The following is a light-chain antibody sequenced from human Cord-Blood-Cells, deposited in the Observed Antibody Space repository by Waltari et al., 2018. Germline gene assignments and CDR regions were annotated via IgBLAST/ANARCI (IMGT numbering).Light chain of an antibody. V-gene: IGKV3-11*01. CDR1: QSVSSY. CDR2: DAS. Sequence: DIVFTQSTATLSLSAGESATLSCRASQSVSSYLAWYQQKPGQAPRLLIYDASNRATGIPARFSGSGSGTDFTLTISSLEPEDFAVYYCQQRSNWLFTFGPGTKVDIK. J-gene: IGKJ3*01. CDR3: QQRSNWLFT.